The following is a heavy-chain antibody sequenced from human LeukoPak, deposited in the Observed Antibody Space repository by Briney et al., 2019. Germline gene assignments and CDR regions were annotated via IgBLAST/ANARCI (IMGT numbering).Heavy chain of an antibody. V-gene: IGHV1-69*05. CDR2: IIPIFGTA. Sequence: SVKVSCKASGGTFSSYAISWVRQAPGQGLEWMGGIIPIFGTANYAQKFQGRVTITTDESTSTAYMELSSLRSEDTAVYYCASRAPSSNYYDSSGYWAYWGQGTLVTVSS. J-gene: IGHJ4*02. CDR3: ASRAPSSNYYDSSGYWAY. D-gene: IGHD3-22*01. CDR1: GGTFSSYA.